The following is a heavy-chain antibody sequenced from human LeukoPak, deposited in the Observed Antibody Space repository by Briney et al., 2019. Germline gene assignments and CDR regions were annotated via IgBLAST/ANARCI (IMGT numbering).Heavy chain of an antibody. D-gene: IGHD2-15*01. Sequence: GRSLRLSCAASGFTFSSYAMHWVRQAPGKGLEWVAVISYDGSNKYYADSVKGRFTISRDNSKNTLYLQMNSLRAKDTAVYYCARDGHLGYCSGGSCYWGYFDYWGQGTLVTVSS. CDR2: ISYDGSNK. CDR3: ARDGHLGYCSGGSCYWGYFDY. V-gene: IGHV3-30-3*01. J-gene: IGHJ4*02. CDR1: GFTFSSYA.